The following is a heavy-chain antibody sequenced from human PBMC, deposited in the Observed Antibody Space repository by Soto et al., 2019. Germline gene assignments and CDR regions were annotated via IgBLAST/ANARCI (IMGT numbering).Heavy chain of an antibody. CDR3: AKGGRQWLVTSDFNY. Sequence: VQLVESGGGVVQPGRSLRLSCAASGFTFSDYAMHWVRQAPGKGLEWVAVVSHDGRNTHYADSVKGRFTISRDSSKNTVCLEMTSLRAEDTAVYYWAKGGRQWLVTSDFNYWGQGARVTVSS. J-gene: IGHJ4*02. V-gene: IGHV3-30*18. D-gene: IGHD6-19*01. CDR1: GFTFSDYA. CDR2: VSHDGRNT.